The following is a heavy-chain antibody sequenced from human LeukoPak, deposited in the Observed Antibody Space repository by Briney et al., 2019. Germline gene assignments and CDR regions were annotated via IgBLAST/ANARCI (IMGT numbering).Heavy chain of an antibody. CDR1: GFIFGDYG. Sequence: PGGSLRLSCAASGFIFGDYGMNWVRQAPGKGLEWVSGIGGRGGRTYYADSVRGRFTISRDNSNNTVDLQMNSLRAEDKAIYYCAKGRIAVAPYSGMDVWGRGTTVSVSS. CDR2: IGGRGGRT. J-gene: IGHJ6*02. D-gene: IGHD6-19*01. V-gene: IGHV3-23*01. CDR3: AKGRIAVAPYSGMDV.